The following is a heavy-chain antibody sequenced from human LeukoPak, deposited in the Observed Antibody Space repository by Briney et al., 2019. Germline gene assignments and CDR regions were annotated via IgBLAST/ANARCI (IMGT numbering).Heavy chain of an antibody. V-gene: IGHV3-23*01. CDR2: ISNSGDST. Sequence: GRSLRLSCAASGFTFSIFAMTWVRQAPGKGLERVSAISNSGDSTYYADSVKGRFTIARDNSKNTLFLQMNSLRVEDTAVYYCAKNWGGLDYWGQGTLVTVSS. CDR3: AKNWGGLDY. D-gene: IGHD3-10*01. J-gene: IGHJ4*02. CDR1: GFTFSIFA.